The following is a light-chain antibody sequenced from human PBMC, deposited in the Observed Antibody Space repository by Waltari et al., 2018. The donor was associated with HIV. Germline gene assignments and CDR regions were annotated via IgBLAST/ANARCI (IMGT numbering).Light chain of an antibody. CDR2: NNN. CDR1: ISNIGNNY. V-gene: IGLV1-47*01. J-gene: IGLJ2*01. Sequence: QSVLTQPPSTSGTPGQRVTISCSGSISNIGNNYVYWYQHLPGTAPKLLIYNNNRRPSGLPDRFSGSKSDTSASLAISGFRSEDEADYYCSTWDDKMSGVIFGGGTKLTVL. CDR3: STWDDKMSGVI.